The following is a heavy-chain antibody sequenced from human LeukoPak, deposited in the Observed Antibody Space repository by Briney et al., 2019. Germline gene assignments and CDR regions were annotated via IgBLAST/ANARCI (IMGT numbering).Heavy chain of an antibody. Sequence: GGSLRLSCAVSGFIFSSHAMSWVRQAPGKGLEWVSAITGSGSSTYYADSVKGRFTISRDNSKNTLYLQMNSLRAEDTAVYYCAKDPGATVTTDYWGQGTLVTVSS. CDR3: AKDPGATVTTDY. D-gene: IGHD4-11*01. J-gene: IGHJ4*02. CDR2: ITGSGSST. V-gene: IGHV3-23*01. CDR1: GFIFSSHA.